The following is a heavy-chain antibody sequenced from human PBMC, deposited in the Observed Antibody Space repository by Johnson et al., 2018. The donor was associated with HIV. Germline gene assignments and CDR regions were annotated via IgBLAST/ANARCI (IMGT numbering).Heavy chain of an antibody. V-gene: IGHV3-66*01. CDR1: GFTVSSNY. D-gene: IGHD1-14*01. CDR3: ARAGKTVTVDI. CDR2: IYSGGST. Sequence: VQLVESGGDLVQPGGSLRLSCAASGFTVSSNYMNWVRQAPGKGLEWVSVIYSGGSTNYAESVKGRFTISRDNAKNTLYLQMNSLRAEDTAVYYCARAGKTVTVDIWGQGTMVTVSS. J-gene: IGHJ3*02.